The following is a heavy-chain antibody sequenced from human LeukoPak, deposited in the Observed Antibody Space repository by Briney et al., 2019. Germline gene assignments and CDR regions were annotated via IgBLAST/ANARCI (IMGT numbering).Heavy chain of an antibody. J-gene: IGHJ4*02. D-gene: IGHD3-10*01. CDR3: ASSDSGV. CDR1: GFTFTNDF. CDR2: MKVDGSDI. V-gene: IGHV3-7*01. Sequence: GGSLRLSCAASGFTFTNDFMTWVRQAPGKGLEWVANMKVDGSDIHYVDSVKGRFTISSDNARNSLYLQMNTLRAEDTAVYYCASSDSGVWGQGTLVTVSS.